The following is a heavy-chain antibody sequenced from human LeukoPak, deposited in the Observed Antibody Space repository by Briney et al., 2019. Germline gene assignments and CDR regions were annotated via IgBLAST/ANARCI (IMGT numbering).Heavy chain of an antibody. V-gene: IGHV4-34*01. CDR3: ARGLRWLDY. CDR1: GGSFGGYY. J-gene: IGHJ4*02. CDR2: INHSGST. D-gene: IGHD4-23*01. Sequence: SETLSLTCAVYGGSFGGYYWSWIRQPPGKGLEWIGEINHSGSTNYNPSLKSRVTISVDTSKNQFSLKLSSVTAADTAVYYCARGLRWLDYWGQGTLVTVSS.